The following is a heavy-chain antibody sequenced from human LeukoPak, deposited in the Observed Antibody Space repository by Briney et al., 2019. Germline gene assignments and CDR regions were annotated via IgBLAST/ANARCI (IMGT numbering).Heavy chain of an antibody. D-gene: IGHD2-21*01. J-gene: IGHJ3*02. CDR3: ARDRVFPPDAFDI. CDR1: GFTVSSNY. CDR2: IYSGGST. Sequence: GGSLRLSCAASGFTVSSNYMSWVRQAPGKGLEWVSVIYSGGSTYYADSVKGRFTISGDNSKNTLYLQMNSLRAEDTAVYYCARDRVFPPDAFDIWGQGTMVTVSS. V-gene: IGHV3-53*01.